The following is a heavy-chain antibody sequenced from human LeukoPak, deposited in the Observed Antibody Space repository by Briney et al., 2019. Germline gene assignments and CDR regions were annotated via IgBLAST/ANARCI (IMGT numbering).Heavy chain of an antibody. J-gene: IGHJ6*02. CDR1: GGSFSGYY. V-gene: IGHV4-34*01. CDR2: INHSGST. D-gene: IGHD6-19*01. CDR3: ARGVQWLVSPYYYYGMDV. Sequence: PSETLSLTCAVYGGSFSGYYWSWIRQPPGKGLEWIGEINHSGSTNYNSSLKSRVTISVDTSKNQFSLKLSSVTAADTAVYYCARGVQWLVSPYYYYGMDVWGQGTTVTVSS.